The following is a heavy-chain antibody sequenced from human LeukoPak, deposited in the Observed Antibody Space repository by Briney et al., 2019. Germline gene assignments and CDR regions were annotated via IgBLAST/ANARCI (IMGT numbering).Heavy chain of an antibody. Sequence: GGSLRLSCAASGFSFSNYAMSWVRQAPGKGLEWVSAISGSGGTTNYADSVKGRFTISRDNSKNALYLQMDSLRAEDAAVYYCAKVGSSMSFYYYYGLDVWGQGTTVTVSS. D-gene: IGHD6-13*01. J-gene: IGHJ6*02. CDR3: AKVGSSMSFYYYYGLDV. V-gene: IGHV3-23*01. CDR1: GFSFSNYA. CDR2: ISGSGGTT.